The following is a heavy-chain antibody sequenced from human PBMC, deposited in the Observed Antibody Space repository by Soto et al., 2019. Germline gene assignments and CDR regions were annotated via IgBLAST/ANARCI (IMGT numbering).Heavy chain of an antibody. D-gene: IGHD2-2*01. CDR2: INPNSGGT. Sequence: QVQLVQSGAEVKKPGASVKVSCKASGYTFTGYYMHWVRQAPGQGLEWMGWINPNSGGTNYAQKLQGRVTMTRDTSISTAYMELSRLRSDDTAVYYCARDSGYCSSTSCYGIYGMDVWGQGTTVTVSS. CDR1: GYTFTGYY. J-gene: IGHJ6*02. CDR3: ARDSGYCSSTSCYGIYGMDV. V-gene: IGHV1-2*02.